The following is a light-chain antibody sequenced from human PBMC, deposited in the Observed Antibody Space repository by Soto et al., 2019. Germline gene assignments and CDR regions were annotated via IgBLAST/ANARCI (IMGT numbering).Light chain of an antibody. CDR2: GAS. CDR3: QQYNKWPPWT. CDR1: QSVGSN. J-gene: IGKJ1*01. V-gene: IGKV3-15*01. Sequence: EILMTQSPDTLSVSPGESATLSCRASQSVGSNLAWYQQKPGQAPRLLIYGASTRATGIPARFSGSGSGTEFSLTISGLQTEDFAVYYCQQYNKWPPWTFGQGTKVDIK.